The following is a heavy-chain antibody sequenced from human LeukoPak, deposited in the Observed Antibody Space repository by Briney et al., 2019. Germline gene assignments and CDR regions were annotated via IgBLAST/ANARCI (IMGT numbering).Heavy chain of an antibody. CDR2: INPNSGGT. J-gene: IGHJ4*02. D-gene: IGHD3-22*01. Sequence: GASVKVSCKASGYTFTNYAMNWVRQAPGQGLEWMGWINPNSGGTNYAQQFQGRLTMTRDTSISTAYMELSRLRSDDTAVYYCARVKTLIIVVSLFDYWGQGTLVTVSS. V-gene: IGHV1-2*02. CDR3: ARVKTLIIVVSLFDY. CDR1: GYTFTNYA.